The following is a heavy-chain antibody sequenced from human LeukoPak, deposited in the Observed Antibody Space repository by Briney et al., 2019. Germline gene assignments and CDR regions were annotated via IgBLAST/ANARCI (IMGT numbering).Heavy chain of an antibody. Sequence: PAETESLTCTVSGGSISTDYWSWIRQPPGKGLEWIGFVSYSGNTNYNPSLKSRVTISLDTSKNQFSLKLTSVTAADTAVYYCARSHSATSYGNFDYWGQETLVTVFS. CDR1: GGSISTDY. CDR2: VSYSGNT. V-gene: IGHV4-59*01. CDR3: ARSHSATSYGNFDY. J-gene: IGHJ4*02. D-gene: IGHD1-26*01.